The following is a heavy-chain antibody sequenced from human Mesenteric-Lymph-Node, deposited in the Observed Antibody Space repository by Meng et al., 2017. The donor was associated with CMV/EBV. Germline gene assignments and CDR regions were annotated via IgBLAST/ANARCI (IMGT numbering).Heavy chain of an antibody. D-gene: IGHD3-10*01. J-gene: IGHJ4*02. CDR2: ISGSGGST. CDR1: GFTFSSYA. Sequence: GESLKISCAASGFTFSSYAMSWVRQAPGKGLEWVSAISGSGGSTYYADSVKGRFTISRDNSKNTLYLQMNSLRAEDTALYYCARDYGGYNDYWGQGTLVTVSS. CDR3: ARDYGGYNDY. V-gene: IGHV3-23*01.